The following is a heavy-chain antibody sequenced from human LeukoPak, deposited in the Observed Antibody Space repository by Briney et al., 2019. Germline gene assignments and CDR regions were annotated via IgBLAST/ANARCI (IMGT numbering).Heavy chain of an antibody. J-gene: IGHJ3*02. CDR3: ATGPYAAFEM. CDR1: GFTFTKFW. D-gene: IGHD2-2*01. Sequence: GGSLRLSCAASGFTFTKFWVHWVRQAPGRGLVWVSRVKDDGISTLYADSVKGRFTISRDNAKNTLYLQMNSLRADDTALYYCATGPYAAFEMWGQGTMVTVSS. CDR2: VKDDGIST. V-gene: IGHV3-74*01.